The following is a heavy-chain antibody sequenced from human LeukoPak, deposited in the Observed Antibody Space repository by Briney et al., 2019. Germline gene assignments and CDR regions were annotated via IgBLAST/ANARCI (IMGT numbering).Heavy chain of an antibody. CDR3: VREAGYCTEASCSNTNWFDP. Sequence: GGSLRPSCEASGFVFSIHAMSWVRQAPGKGLEWVAAIGNGYYYADSVKGRFTISRDNSKNTVYLQMRSLRAEDTAVYFCVREAGYCTEASCSNTNWFDPWGQGTLVTVSS. D-gene: IGHD2-8*02. CDR2: IGNGY. CDR1: GFVFSIHA. J-gene: IGHJ5*02. V-gene: IGHV3-23*01.